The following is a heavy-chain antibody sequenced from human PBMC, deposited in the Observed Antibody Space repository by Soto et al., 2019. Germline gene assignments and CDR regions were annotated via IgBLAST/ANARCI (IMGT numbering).Heavy chain of an antibody. V-gene: IGHV3-33*01. CDR1: GFTLSDYG. Sequence: QVPLVESGGGVVQPGRSLRLSCTASGFTLSDYGMHWVRQAPGKGLEWVAVIWHDGGEKYYADSVTGRFTISRDNSKNTVHLQIDSLGTEGTALYYCARDPGRDSPIDYWGQGTLVTVSS. CDR2: IWHDGGEK. D-gene: IGHD3-22*01. J-gene: IGHJ4*02. CDR3: ARDPGRDSPIDY.